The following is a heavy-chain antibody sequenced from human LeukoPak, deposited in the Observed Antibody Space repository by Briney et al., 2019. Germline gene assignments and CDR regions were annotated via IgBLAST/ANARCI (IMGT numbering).Heavy chain of an antibody. V-gene: IGHV1-18*01. D-gene: IGHD3-16*01. Sequence: GASVTVSFTSSVSTFTIYGISWVRQAPGQGLEWMGWISAYNGNTNYAQKLQGRVTMTTDTSTSTAYMELRSLRSDDTAVYYCARDGVSNPYAGGDWGQGTLVTVSS. CDR2: ISAYNGNT. CDR1: VSTFTIYG. CDR3: ARDGVSNPYAGGD. J-gene: IGHJ1*01.